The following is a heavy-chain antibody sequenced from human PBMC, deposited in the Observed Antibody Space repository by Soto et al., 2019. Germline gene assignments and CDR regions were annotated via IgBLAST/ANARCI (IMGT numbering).Heavy chain of an antibody. Sequence: EVQLVESGGGLVQPGGSLRLSCAASGFTVSSNYMSWVRRAPGKGLEWVSVIYSGGSTYYADSVKGRFTISRDNSKNTLYLQMNSLRAEDTAVYYCAREDTMVRGVFDPWGQGTLVTVSS. J-gene: IGHJ5*02. CDR1: GFTVSSNY. CDR3: AREDTMVRGVFDP. D-gene: IGHD3-10*01. CDR2: IYSGGST. V-gene: IGHV3-66*01.